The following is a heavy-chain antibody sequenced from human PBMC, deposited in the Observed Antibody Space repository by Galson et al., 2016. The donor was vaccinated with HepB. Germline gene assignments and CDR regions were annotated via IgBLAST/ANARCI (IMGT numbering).Heavy chain of an antibody. CDR2: ISYDGSNK. V-gene: IGHV3-30*18. CDR1: GFTFSSYG. Sequence: SLRLSCAASGFTFSSYGMHWVRQAPGKGLEWVAVISYDGSNKYYVDSVKGRFTISRDNSKNTLYLQMNSLRAEDTAVYYCAKTLLYCSGGSCNLADAFDIWGQGTMVTVSS. D-gene: IGHD2-15*01. J-gene: IGHJ3*02. CDR3: AKTLLYCSGGSCNLADAFDI.